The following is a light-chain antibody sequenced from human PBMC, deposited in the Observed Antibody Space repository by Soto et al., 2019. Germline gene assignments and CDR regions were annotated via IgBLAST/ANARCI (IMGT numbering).Light chain of an antibody. J-gene: IGKJ1*01. V-gene: IGKV3-15*01. CDR3: QQYSIWWT. Sequence: TPAPVTLSVSPGKRSTLSFRAGQSVSSNLAWYQQKPGQAPRLLIYGASTRATGIPARFTGSGSGTEFTLTISSLQFDDSAVYYCQQYSIWWTFGQGTKVDIK. CDR2: GAS. CDR1: QSVSSN.